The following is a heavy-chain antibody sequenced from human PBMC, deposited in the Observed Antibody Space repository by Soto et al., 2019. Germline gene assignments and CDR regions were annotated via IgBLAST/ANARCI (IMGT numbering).Heavy chain of an antibody. V-gene: IGHV4-61*01. J-gene: IGHJ4*02. CDR1: GGSVSSGSYY. D-gene: IGHD3-22*01. CDR3: ARSVDSSGYYFDIDY. CDR2: IYYSGST. Sequence: QVQLQESGPGLVKPSETLSLTCTVSGGSVSSGSYYWSWIRQPPGKGLEWIGYIYYSGSTNYNPSHKSRVTISVDTSKNQFSLKLSSVTAADTAVYYCARSVDSSGYYFDIDYWGQGTLVTVSS.